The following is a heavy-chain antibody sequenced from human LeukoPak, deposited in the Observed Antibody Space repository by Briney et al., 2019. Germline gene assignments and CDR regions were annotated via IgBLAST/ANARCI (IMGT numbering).Heavy chain of an antibody. J-gene: IGHJ4*02. D-gene: IGHD3-22*01. Sequence: GGSLRLSCAASGFTFSSCWMSWVRQAPGKGLEWVANIKQDGSEKYYVDSVKGRFTISRDNAKNSLYLQMNSLRAEDTAVYYCAREGGIFYDSSGYYPYYFDYWGQGTLVTVSS. CDR3: AREGGIFYDSSGYYPYYFDY. CDR2: IKQDGSEK. CDR1: GFTFSSCW. V-gene: IGHV3-7*01.